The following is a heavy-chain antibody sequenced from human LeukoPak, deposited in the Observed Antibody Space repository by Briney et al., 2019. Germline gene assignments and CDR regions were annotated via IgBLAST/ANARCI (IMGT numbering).Heavy chain of an antibody. J-gene: IGHJ4*02. CDR3: AKDWGGFNPAPDY. CDR2: ISYDGSNK. Sequence: PGRSLRLSCAASGFTFSNYGMHWVRQAPGKGLEWVAVISYDGSNKYYADSVKGRFTISRDNSKNTLYLQMNSLRAEDTAVYYCAKDWGGFNPAPDYWGQGTLVTVSS. CDR1: GFTFSNYG. D-gene: IGHD3-3*01. V-gene: IGHV3-30*18.